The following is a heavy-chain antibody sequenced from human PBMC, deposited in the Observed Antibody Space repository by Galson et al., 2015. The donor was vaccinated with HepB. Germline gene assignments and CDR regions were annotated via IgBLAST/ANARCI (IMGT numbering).Heavy chain of an antibody. V-gene: IGHV3-23*01. CDR1: GFTFSSYA. CDR3: AKYYSDYSVAFDY. D-gene: IGHD5-12*01. CDR2: ISGSGGST. Sequence: SLRLSCAASGFTFSSYAMSWVRQAPGKGLEWVSAISGSGGSTYYADSVKGRFTISRDNSKNTLYLQMNSLRAEDTAVYYCAKYYSDYSVAFDYWGQGTLVTVSS. J-gene: IGHJ4*02.